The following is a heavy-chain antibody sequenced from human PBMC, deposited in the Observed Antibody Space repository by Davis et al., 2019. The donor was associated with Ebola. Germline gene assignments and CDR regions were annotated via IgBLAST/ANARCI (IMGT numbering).Heavy chain of an antibody. J-gene: IGHJ6*02. CDR3: ASPTYDSSGYYAYLYYYYGMDV. CDR2: IIPIFGTA. V-gene: IGHV1-69*06. Sequence: SVKVSCKASGGTFSSYAISWVRQAPGQGLEWMGGIIPIFGTANYAQRFQGRVTITADKSTSTAYMELSSLRSEDTAVYYCASPTYDSSGYYAYLYYYYGMDVWGQGTTVTVSS. D-gene: IGHD3-22*01. CDR1: GGTFSSYA.